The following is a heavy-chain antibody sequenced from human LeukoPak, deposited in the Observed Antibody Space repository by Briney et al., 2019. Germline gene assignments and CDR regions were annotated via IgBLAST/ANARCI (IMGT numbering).Heavy chain of an antibody. CDR1: GISLSSNW. Sequence: GGSLRLSCVAPGISLSSNWMHWVRQAPGKGLVWVSRINSDGSITNYADSVKGRFTISRDNAKNTLYLQMNSLRADDTAVYYCGSSSTTCCDYWGQGALVTVSS. CDR3: GSSSTTCCDY. CDR2: INSDGSIT. V-gene: IGHV3-74*01. D-gene: IGHD2-2*01. J-gene: IGHJ4*02.